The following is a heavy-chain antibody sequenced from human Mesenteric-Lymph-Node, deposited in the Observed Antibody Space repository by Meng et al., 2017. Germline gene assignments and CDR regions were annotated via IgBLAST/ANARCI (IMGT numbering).Heavy chain of an antibody. D-gene: IGHD2-2*01. CDR2: ISGSGGST. CDR1: GFTFSSYA. CDR3: AKDDIVVVPADYYYGMDV. V-gene: IGHV3-23*01. J-gene: IGHJ6*02. Sequence: GESLKISCAASGFTFSSYAMSWVRQAPGKGLEWVSAISGSGGSTYYADSVKGRFTISRDNSKNTLYLQMNSLRAEDTAVYYCAKDDIVVVPADYYYGMDVWGQGTTVTVSS.